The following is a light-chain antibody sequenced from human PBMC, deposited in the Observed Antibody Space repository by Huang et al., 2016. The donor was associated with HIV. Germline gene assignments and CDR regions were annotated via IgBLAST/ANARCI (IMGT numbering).Light chain of an antibody. CDR3: QQRSSWPPFT. V-gene: IGKV3-11*01. CDR2: YAS. J-gene: IGKJ3*01. CDR1: QRVRNS. Sequence: EILLTQSPATLTLSPGERATLSCRASQRVRNSLAWYQQRPGPPPLLLIYYASTRATGIPDRFSGSGSDTDFTLTISSLEPEDFAVYYCQQRSSWPPFTFGPGTKVDLK.